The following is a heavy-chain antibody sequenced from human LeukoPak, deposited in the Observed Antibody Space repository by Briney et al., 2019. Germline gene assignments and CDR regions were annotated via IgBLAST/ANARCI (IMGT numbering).Heavy chain of an antibody. V-gene: IGHV3-7*01. CDR3: ARDLPVGYYDSSGPLDY. Sequence: GGSLRLSCAASGFTFSSYWMSWVRQAPGKGLEWVANIKQDGSEKYYVDSVKGRFTISRDNAKNSLYLQMNSLRAEDTAVYYCARDLPVGYYDSSGPLDYWGQGTLVTVSS. CDR2: IKQDGSEK. CDR1: GFTFSSYW. J-gene: IGHJ4*02. D-gene: IGHD3-22*01.